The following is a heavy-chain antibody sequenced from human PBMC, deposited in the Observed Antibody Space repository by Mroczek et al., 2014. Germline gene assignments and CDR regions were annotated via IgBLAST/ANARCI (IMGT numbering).Heavy chain of an antibody. Sequence: EVQLVESGGGLVQPGGSRKLSCGASGFTFSDYWMSWVRQAPGKGLEWVALILQDGSETYYVDSVRRRFTISRDNTKNSLYLHMNSLRAEDAAIYYCARGKRSVFSHGPSTSFDYWGQGTLVTVSS. V-gene: IGHV3-7*01. D-gene: IGHD2-2*01. J-gene: IGHJ4*02. CDR2: ILQDGSET. CDR1: GFTFSDYW. CDR3: ARGKRSVFSHGPSTSFDY.